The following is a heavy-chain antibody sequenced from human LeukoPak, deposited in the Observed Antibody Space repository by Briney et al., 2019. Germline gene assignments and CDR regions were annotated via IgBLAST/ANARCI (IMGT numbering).Heavy chain of an antibody. CDR1: GGSISSYY. D-gene: IGHD5-24*01. CDR2: IYYSRST. Sequence: KSSETLSLTCTVSGGSISSYYWSWIRQPPGKGLEWIGYIYYSRSTNYNPSLKSRVTISVDTSKNQFSLKLSSVTAADTAVYYCARAAREMATTPDFDYWGQGTLVTVSS. V-gene: IGHV4-59*01. CDR3: ARAAREMATTPDFDY. J-gene: IGHJ4*02.